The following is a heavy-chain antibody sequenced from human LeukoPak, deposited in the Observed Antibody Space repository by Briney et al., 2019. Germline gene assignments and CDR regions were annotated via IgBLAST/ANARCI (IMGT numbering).Heavy chain of an antibody. CDR2: ISGSGGST. D-gene: IGHD2-21*01. CDR3: AKTLAYCGGDCYPDYYYYYMDV. V-gene: IGHV3-23*01. J-gene: IGHJ6*03. CDR1: GFTFSSYA. Sequence: GGSLRLSCAVSGFTFSSYAMSWVRQAPGKGLEWVSAISGSGGSTYYADSVKGRFTISRDNSKNTLYLQMNSLRAEDTAVYYCAKTLAYCGGDCYPDYYYYYMDVWGKGTTVTVSS.